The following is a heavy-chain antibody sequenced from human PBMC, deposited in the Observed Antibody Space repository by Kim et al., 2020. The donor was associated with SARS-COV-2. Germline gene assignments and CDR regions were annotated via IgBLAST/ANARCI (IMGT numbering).Heavy chain of an antibody. V-gene: IGHV7-4-1*02. CDR3: ARDGYNQINTYYYYGMDV. D-gene: IGHD5-12*01. Sequence: ASVKVSCKASGYTFTSYAMNWVRQAPGQGLEWMGWINTNTGNPTYAQGFTGRFVFSLDTSVSTAYLQISSLKAEDTAVYYCARDGYNQINTYYYYGMDVWGQGTTVTVSS. J-gene: IGHJ6*02. CDR1: GYTFTSYA. CDR2: INTNTGNP.